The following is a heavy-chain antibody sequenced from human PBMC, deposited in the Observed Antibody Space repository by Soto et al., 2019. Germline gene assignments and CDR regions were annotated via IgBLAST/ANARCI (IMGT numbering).Heavy chain of an antibody. D-gene: IGHD1-26*01. CDR1: GYTFTSYG. J-gene: IGHJ4*02. CDR2: ISAHNGNT. CDR3: ASGRYGDY. Sequence: QVHLVQSGAEVKKPGASVKVSCKASGYTFTSYGITWVRQAPGQGLEWMGWISAHNGNTDYAQKLQGRVIVTRDTSTSTASMELRSLRSDASAVYYCASGRYGDYWGQGALVTVSS. V-gene: IGHV1-18*01.